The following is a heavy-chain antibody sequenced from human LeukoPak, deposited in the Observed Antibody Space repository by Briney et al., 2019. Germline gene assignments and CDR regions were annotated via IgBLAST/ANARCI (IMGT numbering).Heavy chain of an antibody. CDR1: GFTFSSYG. V-gene: IGHV3-30*18. CDR2: VSSAGSTK. D-gene: IGHD1-1*01. Sequence: GGSLRLSCAASGFTFSSYGMHWVRQAPGKGLEWVAVVSSAGSTKYYADSVKGRFTISRDNSKKTLDLQMNNLRAEDTAVYYCTKEGATGSPYSFDCWGQGTLVTVSS. J-gene: IGHJ4*02. CDR3: TKEGATGSPYSFDC.